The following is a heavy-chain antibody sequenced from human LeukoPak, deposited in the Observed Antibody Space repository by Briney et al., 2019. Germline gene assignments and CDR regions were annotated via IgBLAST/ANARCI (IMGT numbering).Heavy chain of an antibody. Sequence: SQTLSLTCAVSGGSISSGGYSWSWIRQPPGKGLEWIGYIYHSGSTYYNPSLKSRVTISVDRSKNQFSPKLSSVTAADTAVYYCARSDYGGNGGFDYWGQGTLVTVSS. V-gene: IGHV4-30-2*01. CDR1: GGSISSGGYS. CDR2: IYHSGST. CDR3: ARSDYGGNGGFDY. J-gene: IGHJ4*02. D-gene: IGHD4-23*01.